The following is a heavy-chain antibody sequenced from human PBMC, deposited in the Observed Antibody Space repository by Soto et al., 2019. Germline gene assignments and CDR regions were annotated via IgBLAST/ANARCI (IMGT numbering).Heavy chain of an antibody. D-gene: IGHD3-10*01. CDR1: GFTFSNAW. CDR2: IKSKTDGGTT. J-gene: IGHJ6*02. Sequence: VQLVESGGGLVKPGGSLRLSCAASGFTFSNAWMSWVRQAPGKGLEWVGRIKSKTDGGTTDYAAPVKGRFTISRDDSKNTLYLQMNSLKTEDTAVYYCTSRVLFSGSYYYYYYGMDVWGQGTTVTVSS. V-gene: IGHV3-15*01. CDR3: TSRVLFSGSYYYYYYGMDV.